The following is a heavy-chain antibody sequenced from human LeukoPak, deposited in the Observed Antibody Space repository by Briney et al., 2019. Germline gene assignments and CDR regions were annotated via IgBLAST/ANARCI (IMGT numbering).Heavy chain of an antibody. D-gene: IGHD1-14*01. CDR3: ARGGAPDVDY. Sequence: PSETLTLTCTVSGGSISSYYWSWIRQPPGKGLEWIGDIYYSGSTNYNPSLKSRVTISVDTSKNQFSLKLSSVTAADTAVYYCARGGAPDVDYWGQGTLVTVSS. V-gene: IGHV4-59*01. CDR1: GGSISSYY. J-gene: IGHJ4*02. CDR2: IYYSGST.